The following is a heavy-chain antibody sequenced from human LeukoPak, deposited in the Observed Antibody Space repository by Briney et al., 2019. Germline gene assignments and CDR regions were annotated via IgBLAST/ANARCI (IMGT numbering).Heavy chain of an antibody. CDR1: GGTFSSYA. CDR3: ARDQGSGSYLGHY. V-gene: IGHV1-69*01. D-gene: IGHD1-26*01. CDR2: IIPIFGTA. J-gene: IGHJ4*02. Sequence: SVKVSCKASGGTFSSYAISWVRQAPGQGLEWMGGIIPIFGTANYAQKFQGRVTITADESTSTAYMGLSSLRSEDTAVYYCARDQGSGSYLGHYWGQGTLVTVSS.